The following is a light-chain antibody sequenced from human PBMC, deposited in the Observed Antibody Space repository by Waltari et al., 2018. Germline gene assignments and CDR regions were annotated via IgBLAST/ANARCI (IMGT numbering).Light chain of an antibody. CDR2: RAS. CDR3: QQAYSYPHS. CDR1: QGIGNN. Sequence: DIQMTQSPSSLSASVGDTVTITCQASQGIGNNLNWYQQKPGKAPKLLIYRASSFQSGIPSRFSGSGSGTDFTITISSLQPEDFATYYCQQAYSYPHSFGQGTKVEIK. V-gene: IGKV1-16*01. J-gene: IGKJ2*03.